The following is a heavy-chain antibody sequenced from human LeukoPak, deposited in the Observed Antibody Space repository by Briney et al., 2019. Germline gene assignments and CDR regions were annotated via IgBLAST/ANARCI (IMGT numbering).Heavy chain of an antibody. Sequence: PGGSLRLSCAASGFTFSSYWMSWVRQAPGKGLEWVANIKQDGSEKYYVDSVKGRFTISRDNAKNSLYLQMNSLRAEDTAVYYCARDRGYCSSTSCLYYYYMDVWGKGTTVTVSS. CDR3: ARDRGYCSSTSCLYYYYMDV. J-gene: IGHJ6*03. CDR1: GFTFSSYW. V-gene: IGHV3-7*01. D-gene: IGHD2-2*01. CDR2: IKQDGSEK.